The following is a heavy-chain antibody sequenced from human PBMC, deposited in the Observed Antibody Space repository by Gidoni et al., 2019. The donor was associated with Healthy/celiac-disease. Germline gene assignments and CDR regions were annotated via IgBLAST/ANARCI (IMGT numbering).Heavy chain of an antibody. J-gene: IGHJ6*02. V-gene: IGHV3-23*01. CDR2: ISGSGGST. Sequence: EVQLLESGGGLVQPGGSLRLSCAASGFPFSSYAMSWVRQAPGKGLEWVSAISGSGGSTYYADSVKGRFTISRDNSKNTLYLQMNSLRAEDTAVYYCANFAAGRNSYYYYYGMDVWGQGTTVTVSS. CDR3: ANFAAGRNSYYYYYGMDV. D-gene: IGHD6-13*01. CDR1: GFPFSSYA.